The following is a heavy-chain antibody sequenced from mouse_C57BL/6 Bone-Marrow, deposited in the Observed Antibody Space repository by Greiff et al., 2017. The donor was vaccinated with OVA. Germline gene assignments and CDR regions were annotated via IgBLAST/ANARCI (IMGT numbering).Heavy chain of an antibody. J-gene: IGHJ2*01. CDR1: GYSFPGYY. Sequence: EVRLVESGPELVKPGASVKISCKASGYSFPGYYMNWVKQSPEKSLEWIGEINPRTGGNTYNQKFKAKATLTVDKSSSTAYMQLKSLTSEDSAVYYCARSGDYHYFDYWGQGTTLTVSS. CDR2: INPRTGGN. V-gene: IGHV1-42*01. CDR3: ARSGDYHYFDY. D-gene: IGHD2-4*01.